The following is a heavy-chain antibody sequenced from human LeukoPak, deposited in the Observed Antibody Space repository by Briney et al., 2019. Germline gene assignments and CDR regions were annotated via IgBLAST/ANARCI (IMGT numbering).Heavy chain of an antibody. Sequence: ASVKVSCMASGDTFTSYDVNWVRQATGQGLEWMGWMNPNSGNTGYAQKFQGRVTMTRNTSITTAYMEVSSLRSEDTAVYYCVRTAGIFWSGAYYFDSWGQGTLVTVSS. CDR2: MNPNSGNT. V-gene: IGHV1-8*01. CDR3: VRTAGIFWSGAYYFDS. CDR1: GDTFTSYD. D-gene: IGHD3-3*01. J-gene: IGHJ4*02.